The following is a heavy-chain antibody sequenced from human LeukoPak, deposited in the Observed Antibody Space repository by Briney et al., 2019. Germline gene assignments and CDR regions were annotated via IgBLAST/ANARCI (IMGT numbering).Heavy chain of an antibody. CDR1: GITFSRYW. CDR2: IKQDGGEK. J-gene: IGHJ4*02. V-gene: IGHV3-7*03. Sequence: GGSLRLSCADSGITFSRYWMSWVRQAPGKGLEWVANIKQDGGEKYYVDSVRGRFTISRDNAKNSLYLQMNSLRVEDTAVYYCARDGRPLDYWGQGTLVTVPS. CDR3: ARDGRPLDY.